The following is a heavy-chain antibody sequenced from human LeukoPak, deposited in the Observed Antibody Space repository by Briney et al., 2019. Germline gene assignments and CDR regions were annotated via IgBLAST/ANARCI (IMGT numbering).Heavy chain of an antibody. D-gene: IGHD5-18*01. Sequence: GGSLRLSCAASGFTFSSYAMSWVRQAPGKGLEWVANIKQDGSEKYYVDSVKGRFTISRDNAKNSLYLQMNSLRAEDTAVYYCARGYSYVPDAFDIWGQGTMVTVSS. V-gene: IGHV3-7*03. J-gene: IGHJ3*02. CDR1: GFTFSSYA. CDR3: ARGYSYVPDAFDI. CDR2: IKQDGSEK.